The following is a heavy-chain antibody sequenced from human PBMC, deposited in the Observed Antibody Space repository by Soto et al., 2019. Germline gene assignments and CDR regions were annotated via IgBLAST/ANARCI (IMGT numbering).Heavy chain of an antibody. J-gene: IGHJ5*01. D-gene: IGHD3-22*01. CDR2: INHSGRV. V-gene: IGHV4-34*01. CDR3: STRAYDTNGYYRFEP. CDR1: GGSFSGHS. Sequence: QVQLQQWGAGLLKPSETLSLTCAVYGGSFSGHSWTWIRQSPGKGLEWIGDINHSGRVNYSPSLKGRVTISLDTSKNQFSLTLIAVTAADTAMYYCSTRAYDTNGYYRFEPWGQGTLVTVSS.